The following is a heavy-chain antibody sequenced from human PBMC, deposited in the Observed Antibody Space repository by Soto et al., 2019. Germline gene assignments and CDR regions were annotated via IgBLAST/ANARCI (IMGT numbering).Heavy chain of an antibody. J-gene: IGHJ3*01. CDR2: IRSKANSYAT. Sequence: GGSLRLSCAASGFTFSGSAMHWVRQASGKGLEWVGRIRSKANSYATAYAASVKGRFTISRDDSKNTAYLQMNSLRAEDTAVYYCARDQLYYNDISGRPLNAFDVWGQGTMVTVSS. CDR3: ARDQLYYNDISGRPLNAFDV. CDR1: GFTFSGSA. D-gene: IGHD3-22*01. V-gene: IGHV3-73*01.